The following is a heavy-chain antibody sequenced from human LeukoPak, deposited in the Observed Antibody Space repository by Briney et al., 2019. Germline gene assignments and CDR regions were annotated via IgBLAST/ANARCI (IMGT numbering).Heavy chain of an antibody. V-gene: IGHV3-33*01. CDR3: ARDGSYGFFDY. D-gene: IGHD5-18*01. CDR2: IWYDGSNK. J-gene: IGHJ4*02. Sequence: GGSLRLSCAASGFTFSSYGMHWVRRLPAKGWEWVAVIWYDGSNKYYADSVKGRFTISRDNSKNTLYLQMNSLRAEDTAVYYCARDGSYGFFDYWGQGTLVTVSS. CDR1: GFTFSSYG.